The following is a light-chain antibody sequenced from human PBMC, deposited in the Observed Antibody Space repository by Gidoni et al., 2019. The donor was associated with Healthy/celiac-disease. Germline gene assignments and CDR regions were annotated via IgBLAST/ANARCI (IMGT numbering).Light chain of an antibody. CDR2: GAS. CDR1: QSVSSSY. V-gene: IGKV3-20*01. CDR3: QPYGSSLWT. Sequence: EMVLTQSPGTLSLSPGERATLSCRASQSVSSSYLAWYQQKPGQAPRLLIYGASSRATGIPDRFSGSGSGTDFTLTISRLEPEDFAVYYCQPYGSSLWTFGQGTKVEIK. J-gene: IGKJ1*01.